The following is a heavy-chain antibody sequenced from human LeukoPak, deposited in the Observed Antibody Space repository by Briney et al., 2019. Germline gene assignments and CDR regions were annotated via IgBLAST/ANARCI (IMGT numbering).Heavy chain of an antibody. CDR2: ISGSGGST. Sequence: PGGSLRLSCAASGSTFSSYAMSWVRQAPGKGLEWVSAISGSGGSTYYADSVKGRFTISRDNSKNTLYLQMNSLRAEDTAVYYCAKSIADRPLFDYWGQGTLVTVSS. CDR3: AKSIADRPLFDY. J-gene: IGHJ4*02. CDR1: GSTFSSYA. D-gene: IGHD6-6*01. V-gene: IGHV3-23*01.